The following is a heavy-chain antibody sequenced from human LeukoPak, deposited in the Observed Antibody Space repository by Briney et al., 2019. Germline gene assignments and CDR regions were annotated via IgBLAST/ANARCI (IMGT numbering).Heavy chain of an antibody. Sequence: GGSLRLSCAASGFTFSSYGMHWVRQAPGKGLEWVAFIRYDGTNKYYADSVKGRFTISRDNSKNTLYLQMNSLRAEDTAVYYCAKGGYLRNWFDPWGQGTLVTVSS. CDR3: AKGGYLRNWFDP. CDR2: IRYDGTNK. V-gene: IGHV3-30*02. J-gene: IGHJ5*02. D-gene: IGHD6-25*01. CDR1: GFTFSSYG.